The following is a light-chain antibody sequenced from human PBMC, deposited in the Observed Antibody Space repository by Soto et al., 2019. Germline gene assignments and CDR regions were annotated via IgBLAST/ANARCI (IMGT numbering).Light chain of an antibody. CDR3: QQRSNWPPWT. CDR1: QSVISY. J-gene: IGKJ1*01. Sequence: EIVLTQSPATLSLSPGERATLSCRASQSVISYLAWYQQKPCQAPRLLIHDASNRATGIPARFSGSGSGTDFTLTISSLEPEDFAVYYCQQRSNWPPWTFGQGTKVDIK. V-gene: IGKV3-11*01. CDR2: DAS.